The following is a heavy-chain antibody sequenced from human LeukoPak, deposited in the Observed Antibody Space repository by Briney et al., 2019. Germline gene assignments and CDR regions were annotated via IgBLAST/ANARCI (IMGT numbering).Heavy chain of an antibody. V-gene: IGHV4-59*01. J-gene: IGHJ5*02. CDR2: IYYSGST. D-gene: IGHD4-17*01. CDR1: GGSISSYY. CDR3: ARDRHDYGDYWFDP. Sequence: PSETLSLTCTVSGGSISSYYWSWIRQPPGKGLEWIGYIYYSGSTNYNPSLKSRVTISVDTSKNQFSLKLSSVTAADTAVYYCARDRHDYGDYWFDPWGQGTLVTVSS.